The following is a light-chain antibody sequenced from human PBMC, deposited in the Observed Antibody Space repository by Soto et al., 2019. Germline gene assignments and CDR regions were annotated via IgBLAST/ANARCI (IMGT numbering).Light chain of an antibody. CDR3: QQHSNSPWT. Sequence: EIVLTQSPGTLSLSPGESAALSCRASQSVTSNYLVWYRQKPGQAPRPLIYAISSRAAGIPDRFNGSGSGTDFTLTITRLEPEDSAVYYCQQHSNSPWTFGQGTRVEV. CDR2: AIS. CDR1: QSVTSNY. V-gene: IGKV3D-20*02. J-gene: IGKJ1*01.